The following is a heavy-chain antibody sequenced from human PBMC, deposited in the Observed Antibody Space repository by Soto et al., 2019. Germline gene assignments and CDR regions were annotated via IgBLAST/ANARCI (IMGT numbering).Heavy chain of an antibody. J-gene: IGHJ4*02. CDR3: AKGHCSTDCYALDS. CDR1: GFTFSNYA. Sequence: VQLVESGGGVVQPGRSLRLSCAASGFTFSNYAMHWVRQAPGKGLEWVAIITYDGSYKYYADSVKGRFTISRDNSKNTLYLQMNSLRAEDAAVYYCAKGHCSTDCYALDSWGQGALVTASS. CDR2: ITYDGSYK. V-gene: IGHV3-30*18. D-gene: IGHD2-21*02.